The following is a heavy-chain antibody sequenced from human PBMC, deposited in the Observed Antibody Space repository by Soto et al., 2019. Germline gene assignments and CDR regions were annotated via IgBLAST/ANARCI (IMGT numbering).Heavy chain of an antibody. Sequence: PGGSLRLSCAASGFTFSSYGMHWVRQAPGKGLEWVAVISYDGSNKYYADSVKGRFTISRDNSKNTLYLQMNSLRAEDTAVYYCAVVPGIVAPHAHGDFDYWGQGTLVTVSS. J-gene: IGHJ4*02. CDR3: AVVPGIVAPHAHGDFDY. CDR2: ISYDGSNK. D-gene: IGHD5-12*01. V-gene: IGHV3-30*03. CDR1: GFTFSSYG.